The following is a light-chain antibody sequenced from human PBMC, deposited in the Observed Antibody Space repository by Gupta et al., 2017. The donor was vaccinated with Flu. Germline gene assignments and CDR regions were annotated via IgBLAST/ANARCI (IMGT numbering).Light chain of an antibody. CDR3: QQRSRWLT. J-gene: IGKJ4*01. CDR1: ETVLNY. V-gene: IGKV3-11*01. CDR2: DAS. Sequence: IVLTQSPATLSLSPGERATLSCRASETVLNYLAWYQQRPGQAPRLLIYDASKRATGIPARFSGSGSGTDCTLTISSLEPEDSAVYYCQQRSRWLTFGGGTKVEI.